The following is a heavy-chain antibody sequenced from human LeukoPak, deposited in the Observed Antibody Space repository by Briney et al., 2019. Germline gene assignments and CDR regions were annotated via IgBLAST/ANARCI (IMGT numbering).Heavy chain of an antibody. CDR2: INHRGSS. CDR1: GESFSAYF. V-gene: IGHV4-34*01. CDR3: ARGSSFDGYCSAGACDADYYDS. D-gene: IGHD2-15*01. Sequence: PPETLSLTSAVYGESFSAYFWNWIRQAPGKPLEYIGEINHRGSSHYNPSLKTRVTLAVDTSKNQFSLRLTSVTAADTAVYFCARGSSFDGYCSAGACDADYYDSWGQGATVCVSS. J-gene: IGHJ4*02.